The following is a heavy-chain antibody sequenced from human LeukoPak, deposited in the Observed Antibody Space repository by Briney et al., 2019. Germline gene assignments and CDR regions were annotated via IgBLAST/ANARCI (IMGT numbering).Heavy chain of an antibody. V-gene: IGHV3-9*01. J-gene: IGHJ4*02. Sequence: GRSLRLSCAASGFTFDDYAMHWVRQAPGKGLEWVSGISWNSGSIGYADSVKGRSTISRDNAKNPLYLQMNSLRAEDTALYYCAKGSQYQLLSDFDYWGQGTLVTVSS. D-gene: IGHD2-2*01. CDR1: GFTFDDYA. CDR3: AKGSQYQLLSDFDY. CDR2: ISWNSGSI.